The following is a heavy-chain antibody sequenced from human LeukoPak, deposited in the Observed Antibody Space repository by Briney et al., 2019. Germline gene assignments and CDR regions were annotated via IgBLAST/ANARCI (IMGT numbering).Heavy chain of an antibody. CDR3: AKVRSWGIAVAMDV. D-gene: IGHD6-19*01. CDR2: IDHTGIT. CDR1: DDSITIYY. V-gene: IGHV4-59*01. Sequence: SETLSLTCTVSDDSITIYYWSWIRQPPGKGLEWIGYIDHTGITNYNPSLNSRVTISRDTSKNHFSLELSSATAADTAVYYCAKVRSWGIAVAMDVWGKGTTVTVSS. J-gene: IGHJ6*03.